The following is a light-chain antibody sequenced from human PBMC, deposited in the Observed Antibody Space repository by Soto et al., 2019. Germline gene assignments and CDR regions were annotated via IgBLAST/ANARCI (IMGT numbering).Light chain of an antibody. J-gene: IGKJ1*01. V-gene: IGKV3-20*01. CDR3: QQYGSSPWT. CDR2: GAS. CDR1: QSVSRY. Sequence: EIVLTQSPATLSLSPGERATLSCRASQSVSRYLAWYQQKPGQAPRLLIYGASSRATGIPDRFSGSGSVTDFTLTISRLEPEDFAVYYCQQYGSSPWTFGQGTKVDIK.